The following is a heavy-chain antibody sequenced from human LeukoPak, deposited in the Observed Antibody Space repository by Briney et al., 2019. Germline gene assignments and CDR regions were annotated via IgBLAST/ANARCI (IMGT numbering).Heavy chain of an antibody. CDR2: INPNSGGT. J-gene: IGHJ4*02. Sequence: GASVKVSSKASGYTFTGYYMHWVRQAPGQGLEWMGRINPNSGGTNYAQKFQGRVTMTRDTSISTAYMELSRLRSDDTAVYYCARLYGSGSYYNFHYFDYWGQGTLVTVSS. V-gene: IGHV1-2*06. D-gene: IGHD3-10*01. CDR3: ARLYGSGSYYNFHYFDY. CDR1: GYTFTGYY.